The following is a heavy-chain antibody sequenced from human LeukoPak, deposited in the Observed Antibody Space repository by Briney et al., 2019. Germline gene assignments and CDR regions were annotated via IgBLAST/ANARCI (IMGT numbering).Heavy chain of an antibody. CDR2: ISGSGGST. Sequence: GGSLRLSCAASGFTFSSYAMSWVRQAPGKGLEWVSAISGSGGSTYYADSVKGRFTISRDNSKNTLYLQMNSLRAEDTAVYYCAKVPSMVYANAPQRGMDVWGQGTTVTVSS. J-gene: IGHJ6*02. V-gene: IGHV3-23*01. CDR1: GFTFSSYA. D-gene: IGHD2-8*01. CDR3: AKVPSMVYANAPQRGMDV.